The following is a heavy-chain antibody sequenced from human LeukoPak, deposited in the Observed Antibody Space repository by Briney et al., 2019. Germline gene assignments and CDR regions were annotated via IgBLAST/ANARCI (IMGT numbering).Heavy chain of an antibody. D-gene: IGHD6-19*01. CDR1: GYSFTSYW. J-gene: IGHJ6*02. CDR2: IDPSDSYT. Sequence: GESLKISCKGSGYSFTSYWISWVRQMPGKGLEWMGRIDPSDSYTNYSPSFQGHVTISADKSISTAYLQWSSLKASDTAMYYCARRAIAVAGPLVDYGMDVWGQGTTVTVSS. CDR3: ARRAIAVAGPLVDYGMDV. V-gene: IGHV5-10-1*01.